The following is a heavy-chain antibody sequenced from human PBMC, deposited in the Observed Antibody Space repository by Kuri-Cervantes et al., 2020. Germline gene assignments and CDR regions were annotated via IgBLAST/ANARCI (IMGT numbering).Heavy chain of an antibody. D-gene: IGHD2-21*02. CDR3: ARGDLVVTAIRGDYYYYGMDV. J-gene: IGHJ6*02. Sequence: LSLTCAASGFTFSSYGMHWVRQAPGKGLEWVAVISYDGSNKYYADSVKGRFTISRDNSKNTLYLQMNSLRAEDTAVYYCARGDLVVTAIRGDYYYYGMDVWGQGTTVTVSS. V-gene: IGHV3-30*03. CDR2: ISYDGSNK. CDR1: GFTFSSYG.